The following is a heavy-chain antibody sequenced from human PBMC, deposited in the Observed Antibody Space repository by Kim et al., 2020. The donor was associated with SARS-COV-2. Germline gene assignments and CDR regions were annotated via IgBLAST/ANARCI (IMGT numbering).Heavy chain of an antibody. Sequence: GGSLRLSCAASGFTFSSYEMNWVRQAPGKGLEWVSYISSSGSTIYYADSVKGRFTISRDNAKNSLYLQMNSLRAEDTAVYYCARDLYYDILTGPSDYYYGMDVWGQGTTVTVSS. V-gene: IGHV3-48*03. J-gene: IGHJ6*02. CDR1: GFTFSSYE. CDR3: ARDLYYDILTGPSDYYYGMDV. CDR2: ISSSGSTI. D-gene: IGHD3-9*01.